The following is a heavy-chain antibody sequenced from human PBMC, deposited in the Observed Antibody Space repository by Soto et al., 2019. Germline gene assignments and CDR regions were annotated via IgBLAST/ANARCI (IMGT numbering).Heavy chain of an antibody. CDR3: ARQRTTVVTQAYFDH. V-gene: IGHV4-39*01. CDR2: IYYSGRT. CDR1: GESISSSSYY. D-gene: IGHD2-21*02. Sequence: SETLSLTCIVSGESISSSSYYWGWIRQPPGKGLEWIGSIYYSGRTYYNPSFKCRVTISIDTSKNQFSLKLSSVTATDTAVYYCARQRTTVVTQAYFDHWGQGALVTVS. J-gene: IGHJ4*02.